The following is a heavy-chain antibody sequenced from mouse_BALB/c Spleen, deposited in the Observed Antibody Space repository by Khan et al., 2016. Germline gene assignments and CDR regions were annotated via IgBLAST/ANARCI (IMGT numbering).Heavy chain of an antibody. V-gene: IGHV9-4*02. CDR1: GYTFTTAG. CDR3: ARWGTLRGAMDC. J-gene: IGHJ4*01. CDR2: INTHSGVP. D-gene: IGHD3-3*01. Sequence: QIQLVQSGPELKKPGETVRISCKASGYTFTTAGMQWVQKMPGKGLKWIGWINTHSGVPKYAEDFKGRFAFSLETSASTAYLQISNLKNEDTATYFCARWGTLRGAMDCWGQETWVTVSS.